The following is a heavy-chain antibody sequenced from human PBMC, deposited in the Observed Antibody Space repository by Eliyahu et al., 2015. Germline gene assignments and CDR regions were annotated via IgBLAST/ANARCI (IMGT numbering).Heavy chain of an antibody. Sequence: QITLKESGPTLVKPTQTLTLTCTFSGFSIXTSGMGVGWIRXSPGKALEWLALIYWDDDKRYTPSLKSRLTITKDSSKHQVVLTMINLDPVDTGTYYCAHRRYFGSGSYLEHWGPGIAVTVSS. D-gene: IGHD3-10*01. V-gene: IGHV2-5*02. CDR3: AHRRYFGSGSYLEH. J-gene: IGHJ4*02. CDR2: IYWDDDK. CDR1: GFSIXTSGMG.